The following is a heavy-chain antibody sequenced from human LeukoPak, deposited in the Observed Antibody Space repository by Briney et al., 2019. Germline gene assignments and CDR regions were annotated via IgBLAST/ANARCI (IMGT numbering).Heavy chain of an antibody. Sequence: GASVKVSCKASGYTFTGYYIHWVRQAPGQGLEWMGWINPNSGGTNYAQKFQGRVTMTRDTSISTAYMELSRLRSDDTAVYYCARAFSRYVAFDYWGQGTLVTVSS. D-gene: IGHD3-3*02. CDR2: INPNSGGT. J-gene: IGHJ4*02. V-gene: IGHV1-2*02. CDR1: GYTFTGYY. CDR3: ARAFSRYVAFDY.